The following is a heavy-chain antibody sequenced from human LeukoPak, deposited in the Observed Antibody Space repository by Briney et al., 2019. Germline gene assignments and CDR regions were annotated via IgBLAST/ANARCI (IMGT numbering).Heavy chain of an antibody. Sequence: SETLSLTCNVSGASVSSGSYYWSWIRQPPGKGLEWIGSIYYSGSTYYNPSLKSRVTISVDTSKNQFSLKLSSVTAADTAVYYCARLRREQWLVFYYFDYWGQGTLVTVSS. D-gene: IGHD6-19*01. CDR2: IYYSGST. CDR1: GASVSSGSYY. V-gene: IGHV4-39*01. J-gene: IGHJ4*02. CDR3: ARLRREQWLVFYYFDY.